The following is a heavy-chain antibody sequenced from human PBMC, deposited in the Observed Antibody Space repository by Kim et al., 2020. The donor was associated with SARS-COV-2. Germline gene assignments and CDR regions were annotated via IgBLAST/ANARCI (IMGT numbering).Heavy chain of an antibody. V-gene: IGHV3-11*01. Sequence: GGSINYADSANGRLTISRDNARKSLSLQMNSLTPEDTAVYYCVREPASWGQGTLVTVSS. CDR2: GGSI. CDR3: VREPAS. J-gene: IGHJ5*02.